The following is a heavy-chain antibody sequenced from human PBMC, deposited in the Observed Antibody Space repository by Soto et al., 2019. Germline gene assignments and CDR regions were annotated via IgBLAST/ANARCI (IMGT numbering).Heavy chain of an antibody. V-gene: IGHV4-59*08. Sequence: SETLSLTCTVSGGSISSYYWSWIRQTPGKGLEWIGHIFYTGSTKYNSSLKIRVTISLDTSKTHFSLTLRSVTAADTAVYYCARRDFGLFYYGSGGSHDFYYYNMDVWGPGTPVTVSS. CDR1: GGSISSYY. D-gene: IGHD3-22*01. CDR2: IFYTGST. CDR3: ARRDFGLFYYGSGGSHDFYYYNMDV. J-gene: IGHJ6*03.